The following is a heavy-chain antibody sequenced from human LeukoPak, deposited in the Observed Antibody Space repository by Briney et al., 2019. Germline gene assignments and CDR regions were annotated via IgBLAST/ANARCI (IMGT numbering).Heavy chain of an antibody. CDR2: ISGSGGRT. V-gene: IGHV3-23*01. J-gene: IGHJ4*02. D-gene: IGHD2-2*01. Sequence: PGGSLRLSCAASGFTFSTYAMSWVRQAPGKGLEWVSAISGSGGRTYYADSVKGRFTISRDNSKNTLYLQMNSLRVEDTAVYYCAKDRHAPGRYCSSTTCFPFDLWGQGTLVTVSS. CDR1: GFTFSTYA. CDR3: AKDRHAPGRYCSSTTCFPFDL.